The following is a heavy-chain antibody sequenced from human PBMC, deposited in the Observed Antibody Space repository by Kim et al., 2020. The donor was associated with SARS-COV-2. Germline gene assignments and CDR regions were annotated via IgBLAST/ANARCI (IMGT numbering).Heavy chain of an antibody. V-gene: IGHV4-34*01. D-gene: IGHD6-13*01. Sequence: YDPSLKSRVTISVDTSKNQFSLKLGSVTGADSAVYYCAQGGYSSSWSFDYWGQGTLVTVSS. CDR3: AQGGYSSSWSFDY. J-gene: IGHJ4*02.